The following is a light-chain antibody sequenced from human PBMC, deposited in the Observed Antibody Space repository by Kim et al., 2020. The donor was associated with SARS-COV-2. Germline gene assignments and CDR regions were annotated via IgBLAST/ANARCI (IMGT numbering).Light chain of an antibody. CDR2: DVS. J-gene: IGLJ2*01. V-gene: IGLV2-14*03. CDR1: SSDVGGYNY. CDR3: SSYTSSSTPL. Sequence: GQSITVSCTGPSSDVGGYNYVSWYQQHPGKAPKLMIYDVSKRPSGVSNRFSGSKSGNTASLTISGLQAEDEGDYYCSSYTSSSTPLFGGGTQLTVL.